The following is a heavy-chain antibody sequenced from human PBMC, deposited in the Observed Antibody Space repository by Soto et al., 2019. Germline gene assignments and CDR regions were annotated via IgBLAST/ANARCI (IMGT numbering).Heavy chain of an antibody. V-gene: IGHV3-48*02. CDR3: ARSGADYYYYGMDV. Sequence: GGSLRLSCAASGFTFSSYSMNWVRQSPGKGPEWVSYISSSSSTIYYADSVKGRFTISRDNAKNSLYLQMNSLRDEDTAVYYCARSGADYYYYGMDVWGQGTTVTVSS. D-gene: IGHD4-17*01. CDR1: GFTFSSYS. CDR2: ISSSSSTI. J-gene: IGHJ6*02.